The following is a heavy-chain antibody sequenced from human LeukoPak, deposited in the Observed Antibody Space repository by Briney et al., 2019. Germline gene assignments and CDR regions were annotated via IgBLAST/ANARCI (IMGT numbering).Heavy chain of an antibody. Sequence: GGSLRLSCAASGFTFSDYYMSWIRQAPGKGREGVSYISSSRNYTSYAPPVKGRFTISRDNAKNSLYLKMNSLRAEDTAVYYCAGDVYGSGSYPYYYYYGMDVWGQGTTVTVSS. D-gene: IGHD3-10*01. J-gene: IGHJ6*02. CDR2: ISSSRNYT. CDR3: AGDVYGSGSYPYYYYYGMDV. V-gene: IGHV3-11*05. CDR1: GFTFSDYY.